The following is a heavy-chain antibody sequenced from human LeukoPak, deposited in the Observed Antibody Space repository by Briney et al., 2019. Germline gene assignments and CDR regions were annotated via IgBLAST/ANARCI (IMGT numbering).Heavy chain of an antibody. Sequence: SETLSLTRAVYGGSFSGYYWSWIRQPPGKGLEWIGEINHSGSTNYNPSLKSRVTISVDTSKNQFSLKLSSVTAADTAVYYCARRGSHYYYYMDVWGKGTTVTISS. D-gene: IGHD3-16*01. CDR3: ARRGSHYYYYMDV. V-gene: IGHV4-34*01. CDR1: GGSFSGYY. CDR2: INHSGST. J-gene: IGHJ6*03.